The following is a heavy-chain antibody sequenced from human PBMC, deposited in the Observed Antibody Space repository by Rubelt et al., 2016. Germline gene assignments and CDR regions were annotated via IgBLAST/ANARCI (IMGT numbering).Heavy chain of an antibody. D-gene: IGHD3-3*01. V-gene: IGHV4-39*01. CDR2: IYYSGST. Sequence: LGWIGGIYYSGSTYYNPSLKSRVTISVDTSKNQFSLKLSSVTAADTAVYYCARASDYDFWSGSPRGMDVWGQGTTVTVSS. CDR3: ARASDYDFWSGSPRGMDV. J-gene: IGHJ6*02.